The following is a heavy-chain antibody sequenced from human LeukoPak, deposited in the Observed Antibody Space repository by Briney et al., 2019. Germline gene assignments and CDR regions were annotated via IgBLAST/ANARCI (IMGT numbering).Heavy chain of an antibody. CDR3: ARDLLLWRSLDY. D-gene: IGHD2-21*01. J-gene: IGHJ4*02. Sequence: ASVKVSCKASGYTFTSYGISWVRQAPGQGLEWMGWISAYNGNTNYAQKLKGRVTMTTDASTSTAYMELRSLRSDDTAVYYCARDLLLWRSLDYWGQGTLITVSS. CDR2: ISAYNGNT. CDR1: GYTFTSYG. V-gene: IGHV1-18*01.